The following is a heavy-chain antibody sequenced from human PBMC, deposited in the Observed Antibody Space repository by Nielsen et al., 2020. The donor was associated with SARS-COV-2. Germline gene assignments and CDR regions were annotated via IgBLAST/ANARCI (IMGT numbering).Heavy chain of an antibody. V-gene: IGHV7-4-1*02. D-gene: IGHD6-19*01. CDR3: ARDIAVTGSPLHYFDY. Sequence: ASVKVSCKASGYTFSRYAISWVRQAPGQGLEWMGWINTNTGHPMYAQGFTGRFVFSLDTSVSTAYLQISGLKAEDTAVYYCARDIAVTGSPLHYFDYWGQGTLVAVSS. CDR2: INTNTGHP. CDR1: GYTFSRYA. J-gene: IGHJ4*02.